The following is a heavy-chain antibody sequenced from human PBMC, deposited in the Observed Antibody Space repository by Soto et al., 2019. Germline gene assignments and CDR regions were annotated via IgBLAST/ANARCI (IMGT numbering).Heavy chain of an antibody. CDR2: ISAYNVKT. V-gene: IGHV1-18*01. CDR1: GYTFTSYG. Sequence: QVQLVQSGGEVKKPGASVKLSCTASGYTFTSYGISWVRQAPGQGLEWMGWISAYNVKTNYAQNVQGRVTMTTDTHTRTAYMDLRSLRSDDTAVYYCARGGDVNYYHGMDVWGQGPTVNVSS. D-gene: IGHD5-12*01. CDR3: ARGGDVNYYHGMDV. J-gene: IGHJ6*02.